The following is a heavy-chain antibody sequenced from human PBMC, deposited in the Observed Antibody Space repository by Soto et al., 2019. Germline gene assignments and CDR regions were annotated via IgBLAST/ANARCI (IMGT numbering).Heavy chain of an antibody. CDR2: ISSSGRTI. CDR3: ARHGYYDSGGYNYNYYAIAV. CDR1: GFTFSHYE. V-gene: IGHV3-48*03. J-gene: IGHJ6*02. D-gene: IGHD3-22*01. Sequence: EVQLVESGGGLVEPGGSLRLSCAASGFTFSHYEMNWVRQAPGKGLEWVSHISSSGRTIYYADSVKGRFTISRDNGKNSLSLHMISLRAVDADIFYCARHGYYDSGGYNYNYYAIAVWGQVTTVADYS.